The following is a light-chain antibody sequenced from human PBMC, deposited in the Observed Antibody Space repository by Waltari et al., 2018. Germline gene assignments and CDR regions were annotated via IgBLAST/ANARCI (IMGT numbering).Light chain of an antibody. CDR1: SNDIGDYNY. V-gene: IGLV2-14*03. J-gene: IGLJ3*02. Sequence: QSALTQPASVSGSPGQSITISCTGTSNDIGDYNYVSLYQHQSGKAPKPMIYDVTERPSGVSNRFSGSKSGNTASLTISGLQADDEADYYCTSFSTISTSLFGGGTKVTVL. CDR2: DVT. CDR3: TSFSTISTSL.